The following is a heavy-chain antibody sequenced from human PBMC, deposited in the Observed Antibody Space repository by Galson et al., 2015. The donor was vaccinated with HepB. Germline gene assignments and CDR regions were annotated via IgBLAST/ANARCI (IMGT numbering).Heavy chain of an antibody. D-gene: IGHD1-26*01. V-gene: IGHV1-69*13. J-gene: IGHJ3*02. CDR2: IIPIFGTA. Sequence: SVKVSCKASGGTFSSYAISWVRQAPGQGLEWMGGIIPIFGTANYAQKFQGRVTITADESTSTAYMELSSLRSEDTAVYYCARVFTRSTPPSGSCDTFDIWGQGTMVTVSS. CDR3: ARVFTRSTPPSGSCDTFDI. CDR1: GGTFSSYA.